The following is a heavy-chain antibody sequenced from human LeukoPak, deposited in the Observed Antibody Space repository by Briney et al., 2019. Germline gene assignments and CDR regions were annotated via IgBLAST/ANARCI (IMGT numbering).Heavy chain of an antibody. CDR2: ISSNGGST. CDR3: VKDPRFGELLYYYYYGRDV. D-gene: IGHD3-10*01. J-gene: IGHJ6*04. Sequence: GGSLRLSCSASGFTFSSYAMHWVRQAPGKGLEYVSAISSNGGSTYYADSVKGRFTISRDNSKNTLYLQMSSLRAEDTAVYYCVKDPRFGELLYYYYYGRDVGGKGTTVTVSS. V-gene: IGHV3-64D*06. CDR1: GFTFSSYA.